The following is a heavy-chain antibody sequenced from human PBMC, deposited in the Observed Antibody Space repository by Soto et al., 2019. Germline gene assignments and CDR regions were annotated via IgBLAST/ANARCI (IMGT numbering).Heavy chain of an antibody. D-gene: IGHD4-17*01. CDR1: GFTFDSHG. J-gene: IGHJ5*02. CDR2: ISSDGNNK. V-gene: IGHV3-30*18. Sequence: QVQLVESGGGAVQRGRSLRLSCAASGFTFDSHGMHWVRQAPGKGLEWVAVISSDGNNKYYADSVKGRFTISRDNFNNILYLQMSSLRVEDTAVYYCAKDLLPNTVTTCGSWGQGTLVTVSS. CDR3: AKDLLPNTVTTCGS.